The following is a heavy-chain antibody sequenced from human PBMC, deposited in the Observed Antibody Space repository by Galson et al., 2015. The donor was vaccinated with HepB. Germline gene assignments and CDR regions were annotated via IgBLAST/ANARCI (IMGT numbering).Heavy chain of an antibody. CDR2: ISYDGSNK. Sequence: SLRLSCAASGFTFSSYAMHWVRQAPGKGLEWVAVISYDGSNKYYADSVKGRFTISRDNSKNTLYLQMNSLRAEDTAVYYCARAIVVVPAAPDYWGQGTLVTVSS. J-gene: IGHJ4*02. CDR1: GFTFSSYA. V-gene: IGHV3-30*04. CDR3: ARAIVVVPAAPDY. D-gene: IGHD2-2*01.